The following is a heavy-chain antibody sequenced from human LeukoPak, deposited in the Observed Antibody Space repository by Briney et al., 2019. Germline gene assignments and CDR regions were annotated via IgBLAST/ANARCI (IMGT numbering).Heavy chain of an antibody. Sequence: ASVKVSCKASGGTFSSYTISWVRQAPGQGLEWMGRIIPILGIANYAQKFQGRVTITADKSTSTAYMELSSLRSEDTAVHYCGREWTGTIDYWGQGTLVTVSS. CDR2: IIPILGIA. CDR3: GREWTGTIDY. CDR1: GGTFSSYT. D-gene: IGHD1-1*01. J-gene: IGHJ4*02. V-gene: IGHV1-69*04.